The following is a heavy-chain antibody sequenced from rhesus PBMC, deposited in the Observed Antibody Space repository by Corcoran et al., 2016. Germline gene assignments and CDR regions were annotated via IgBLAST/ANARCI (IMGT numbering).Heavy chain of an antibody. CDR1: GGSISDSYR. D-gene: IGHD6S26*01. CDR2: IFGSSTST. CDR3: ARAAAGLDY. J-gene: IGHJ4*01. V-gene: IGHV4S10*01. Sequence: QVQLQESGPGVVKPSETLSLTCAVSGGSISDSYRWRWIRQPPGKGLEWIGYIFGSSTSTNYNPSLRSRVTISKDTSKNQFSLKLSSVTAADTAVYYCARAAAGLDYWGQGVLVTVSS.